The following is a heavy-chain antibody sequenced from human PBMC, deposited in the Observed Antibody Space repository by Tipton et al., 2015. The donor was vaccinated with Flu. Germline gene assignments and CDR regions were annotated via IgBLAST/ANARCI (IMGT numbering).Heavy chain of an antibody. V-gene: IGHV4-4*07. D-gene: IGHD6-19*01. J-gene: IGHJ1*01. CDR3: ARERYSSGWLEYFQN. CDR2: IYSGGST. Sequence: TLSLTCTVSVDSISSYNWNWIRQPAGKGLEWIGRIYSGGSTNYNPSLKRRVTMSIDSSKNQLSLKMTSVTAADTALYFCARERYSSGWLEYFQNWGQGTLVTVSS. CDR1: VDSISSYN.